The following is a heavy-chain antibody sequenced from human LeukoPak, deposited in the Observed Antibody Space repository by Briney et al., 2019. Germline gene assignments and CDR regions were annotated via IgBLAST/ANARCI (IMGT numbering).Heavy chain of an antibody. CDR3: ATGIAAAGPSRYYYYYGMDV. D-gene: IGHD6-13*01. Sequence: SQTLSLTCDISGDSVSSNSAAWNWIRQSPSRGLEWLGRTYYRSKWYNDYAVSVKSRITINPDTSKNQFSLQLNSVTPEDTAVYYCATGIAAAGPSRYYYYYGMDVWGQGTTVTVSS. CDR1: GDSVSSNSAA. J-gene: IGHJ6*02. CDR2: TYYRSKWYN. V-gene: IGHV6-1*01.